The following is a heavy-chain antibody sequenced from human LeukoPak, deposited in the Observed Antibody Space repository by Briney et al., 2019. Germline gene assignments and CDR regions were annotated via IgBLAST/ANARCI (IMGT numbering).Heavy chain of an antibody. Sequence: SETLSLTCAVYGGSFSGYYWSWIRQPPGKGLEWIGEINHSGSTNYNPSLKSRVTISVDTSKNQFSLKLSSVTAADTAVYYCARLKVRGVIIMPFDYWGQGTLVTVSS. CDR3: ARLKVRGVIIMPFDY. CDR2: INHSGST. CDR1: GGSFSGYY. V-gene: IGHV4-34*01. D-gene: IGHD3-10*01. J-gene: IGHJ4*02.